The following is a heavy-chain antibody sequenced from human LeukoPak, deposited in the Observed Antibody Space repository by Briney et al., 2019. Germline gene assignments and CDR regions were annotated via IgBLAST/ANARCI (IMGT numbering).Heavy chain of an antibody. V-gene: IGHV4-61*01. Sequence: SETLSLTCTVSGGSVSSGSYYWSWIRQPPGKGLEWIGYIYYSGSTNYNPSLKSRVTISVDTSKNQFSLKLSSVTAADTAVYYCARDEPETVSRYYYYGMDVWGQGTTVTVSS. CDR2: IYYSGST. CDR3: ARDEPETVSRYYYYGMDV. D-gene: IGHD1-14*01. CDR1: GGSVSSGSYY. J-gene: IGHJ6*02.